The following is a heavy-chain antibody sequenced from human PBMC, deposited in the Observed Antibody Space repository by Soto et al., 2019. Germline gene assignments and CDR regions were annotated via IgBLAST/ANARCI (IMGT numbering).Heavy chain of an antibody. D-gene: IGHD6-19*01. Sequence: GWSLRLSCADSGFTFSSYSLNSVCQAPGTVLEWVSSISSSSSYIYYADSVKGRFTISTDNAKNSLYLQMNSLRAEDTAVYYCAREAPCYSSGWLHYFDYWGQGSPLTASS. J-gene: IGHJ4*02. V-gene: IGHV3-21*01. CDR2: ISSSSSYI. CDR3: AREAPCYSSGWLHYFDY. CDR1: GFTFSSYS.